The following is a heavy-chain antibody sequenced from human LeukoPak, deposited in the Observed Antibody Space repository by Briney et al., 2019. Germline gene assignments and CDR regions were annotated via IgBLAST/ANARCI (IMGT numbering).Heavy chain of an antibody. J-gene: IGHJ4*02. CDR2: ISASGGST. CDR1: GFTFSSYA. V-gene: IGHV3-23*01. CDR3: TKSLYYDSSGLDY. D-gene: IGHD3-22*01. Sequence: SGGSLRLSCAASGFTFSSYAMSWVRQGPGKGLEWVSSISASGGSTFYADTVKGRFTISRDNSKNTLFLQINSLRADDTAVYYCTKSLYYDSSGLDYWGQGTLVTVSS.